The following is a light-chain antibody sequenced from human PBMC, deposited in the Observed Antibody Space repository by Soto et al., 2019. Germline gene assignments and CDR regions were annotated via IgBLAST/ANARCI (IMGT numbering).Light chain of an antibody. CDR1: QTISSW. J-gene: IGKJ1*01. CDR3: QQYNSYSST. Sequence: DIQMTQSPSTLSGSVGDRVTITCRASQTISSWLAWYQQKPGKAPKLLIYKASTSKSGVPSRFSGSGSGTEFTLTISSLQPDDFATYYCQQYNSYSSTFGHGTKVDI. CDR2: KAS. V-gene: IGKV1-5*03.